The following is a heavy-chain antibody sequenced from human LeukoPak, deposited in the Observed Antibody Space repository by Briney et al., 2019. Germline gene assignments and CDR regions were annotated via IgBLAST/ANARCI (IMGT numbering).Heavy chain of an antibody. CDR1: GFTFSAYH. D-gene: IGHD2-21*01. Sequence: GGSLRLSCAASGFTFSAYHINWVRQAPGKGLEWLSYISTTGTTIHYADSVKGRFAISRDNAKGSLYLQMNSLRDEDTAVYYCARVWQDYSGVDYWGQGTLVTVSS. CDR2: ISTTGTTI. J-gene: IGHJ4*02. V-gene: IGHV3-48*02. CDR3: ARVWQDYSGVDY.